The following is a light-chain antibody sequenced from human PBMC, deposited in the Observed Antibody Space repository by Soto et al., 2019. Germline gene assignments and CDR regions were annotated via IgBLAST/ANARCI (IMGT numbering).Light chain of an antibody. CDR3: QQLQSYPLT. CDR2: AAS. J-gene: IGKJ4*01. Sequence: DIQLTQSPSFLSASVEDRVTITCRASQGINSYLAWYQQTPGKAPKLLIYAASTLQSGVPSRFSRSASGTEFTLTISSLQPEDFATYYCQQLQSYPLTFGGGTKVEIK. CDR1: QGINSY. V-gene: IGKV1-9*01.